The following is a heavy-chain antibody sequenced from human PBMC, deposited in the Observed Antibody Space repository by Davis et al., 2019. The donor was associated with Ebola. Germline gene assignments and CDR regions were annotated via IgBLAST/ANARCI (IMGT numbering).Heavy chain of an antibody. Sequence: PGGSLRLSCAASGFIFSNYAINWVRQAPGKGLEWVSFISVNGGNTYYADSVKGRFTMSRDNSRNTVYLQMNNLRGEDTAVYYCASTLTIYGVEGNWGQGTLVTVSS. CDR1: GFIFSNYA. CDR3: ASTLTIYGVEGN. J-gene: IGHJ4*02. V-gene: IGHV3-23*01. CDR2: ISVNGGNT. D-gene: IGHD3-3*01.